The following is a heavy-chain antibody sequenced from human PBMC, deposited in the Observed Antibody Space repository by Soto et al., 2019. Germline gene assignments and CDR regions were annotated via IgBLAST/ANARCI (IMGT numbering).Heavy chain of an antibody. Sequence: GGSLRLSCAASGFTSSSYAMSWVRQAPGKGLEWVSAISGSGGSTYYADSVRGRFTISRDNSKNTLYLQMNSLRAEDTAVYYCAKSALGYCSSTSCPFAFDIWGQGTMVTVSS. D-gene: IGHD2-2*01. J-gene: IGHJ3*02. CDR1: GFTSSSYA. CDR3: AKSALGYCSSTSCPFAFDI. V-gene: IGHV3-23*01. CDR2: ISGSGGST.